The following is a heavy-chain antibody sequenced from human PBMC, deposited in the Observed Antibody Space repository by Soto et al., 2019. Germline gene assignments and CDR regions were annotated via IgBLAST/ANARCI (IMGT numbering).Heavy chain of an antibody. D-gene: IGHD2-2*02. V-gene: IGHV3-48*02. CDR1: GFTFSSYS. J-gene: IGHJ6*02. Sequence: GGSLRLSCAASGFTFSSYSMNWVRQAPGKGLEWVSYISSSSSTIYYADSVKGRFTISRDNAKNSLYLQMNSLRDEDTAVYCCARDRRDCSSTSCYTVDYYYYGMDVWGQGTTVTVSS. CDR3: ARDRRDCSSTSCYTVDYYYYGMDV. CDR2: ISSSSSTI.